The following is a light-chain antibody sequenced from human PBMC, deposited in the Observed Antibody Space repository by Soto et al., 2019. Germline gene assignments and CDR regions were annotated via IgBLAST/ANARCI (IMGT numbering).Light chain of an antibody. Sequence: DIVLTQTPLSSAVTLGQPASISCRSSQSLLHSDGSTYLSWLHQRPGQPPRLLIYKISNRLSGVADRFSGSGAGTDFTLNISRVEAEAVGVYYCMQATHYPPYTFGQGTKLEIE. CDR2: KIS. J-gene: IGKJ2*01. CDR3: MQATHYPPYT. V-gene: IGKV2-24*01. CDR1: QSLLHSDGSTY.